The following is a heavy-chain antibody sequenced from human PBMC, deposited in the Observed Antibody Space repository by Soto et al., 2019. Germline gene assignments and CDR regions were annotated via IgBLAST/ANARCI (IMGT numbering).Heavy chain of an antibody. J-gene: IGHJ4*02. V-gene: IGHV3-15*07. Sequence: EVQLVESGGDLVKPGGSLRLSCAASGFTFSNAWMHWVRQAPGKGLEWVGRVKSRILGETTDYAAPVKGRFTISRDDSTSTVYLQMNSLKTDDTALYYCTRGFSSVWVGFDSWGQGTMVTVSS. CDR2: VKSRILGETT. CDR1: GFTFSNAW. D-gene: IGHD1-26*01. CDR3: TRGFSSVWVGFDS.